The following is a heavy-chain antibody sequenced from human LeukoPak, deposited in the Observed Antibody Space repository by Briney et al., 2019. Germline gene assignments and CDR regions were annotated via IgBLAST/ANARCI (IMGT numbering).Heavy chain of an antibody. CDR2: INAGNGNT. D-gene: IGHD3-10*01. V-gene: IGHV1-3*01. CDR1: GGTFSSYA. CDR3: ARGSYFYGSGSFMGSDY. J-gene: IGHJ4*02. Sequence: ASVKVSCKASGGTFSSYAISWVRQAPGQGLEWMGWINAGNGNTEYSQNFQDRVTITRDTSATTAYMELSSLRSEDTAVYYCARGSYFYGSGSFMGSDYWGQGTLVTVSS.